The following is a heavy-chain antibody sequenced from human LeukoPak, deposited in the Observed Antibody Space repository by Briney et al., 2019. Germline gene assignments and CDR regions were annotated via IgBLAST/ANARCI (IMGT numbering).Heavy chain of an antibody. CDR2: INHSGST. J-gene: IGHJ4*02. CDR1: GGSFSGYY. CDR3: ARESRRRYYFDY. V-gene: IGHV4-34*01. Sequence: SETLSLACAVYGGSFSGYYWSWIRQPPGKGLEWIGEINHSGSTNYNPSLKSRVTISVDTSKNQFSLKLSSVTAADTAVYYCARESRRRYYFDYWGQGTLVTVSS.